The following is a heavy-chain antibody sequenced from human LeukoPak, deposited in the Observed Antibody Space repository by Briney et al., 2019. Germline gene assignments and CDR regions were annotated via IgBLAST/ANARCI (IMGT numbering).Heavy chain of an antibody. CDR3: AIHIVVVPAAKKKNWFDP. CDR1: GGSFSGYY. V-gene: IGHV4-34*01. J-gene: IGHJ5*02. D-gene: IGHD2-2*01. Sequence: SETLSLTCAVYGGSFSGYYWSWIPQPPGKGLEWIGEINHSGSTNYNPSIKSRVTISVDTSKNQFSLKLSSVTAADTAVYYCAIHIVVVPAAKKKNWFDPWGQGTLVTVSS. CDR2: INHSGST.